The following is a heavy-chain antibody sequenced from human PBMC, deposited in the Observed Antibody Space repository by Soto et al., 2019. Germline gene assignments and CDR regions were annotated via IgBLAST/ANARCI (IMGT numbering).Heavy chain of an antibody. D-gene: IGHD3-10*01. J-gene: IGHJ4*02. Sequence: EVQFLESGGGLVQPGGSLRLSCAASGFTFSSYAMSWVRQAPGKGLEWVSAITGSGGSTYYADSVKGRFTISRDNSKNTLYLQMNCLRAEDTALYYCAKALTVRGVIINPFDYWGQGTLVTVSS. CDR1: GFTFSSYA. CDR2: ITGSGGST. CDR3: AKALTVRGVIINPFDY. V-gene: IGHV3-23*01.